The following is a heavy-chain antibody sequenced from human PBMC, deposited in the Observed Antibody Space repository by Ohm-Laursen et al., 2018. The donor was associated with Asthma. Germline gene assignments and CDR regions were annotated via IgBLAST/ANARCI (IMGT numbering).Heavy chain of an antibody. V-gene: IGHV3-30-3*01. CDR1: GFTFSSYA. J-gene: IGHJ4*02. CDR2: ISYDGSNK. D-gene: IGHD1-26*01. Sequence: LSLTCAASGFTFSSYAMHWVRQAPGKGLEWVAVISYDGSNKYYADSVKGRFTISRDNSKNTLYLQMNSLRAEDTAVYYCARDLGIVFWEYYFDYWGQGTLVTVSS. CDR3: ARDLGIVFWEYYFDY.